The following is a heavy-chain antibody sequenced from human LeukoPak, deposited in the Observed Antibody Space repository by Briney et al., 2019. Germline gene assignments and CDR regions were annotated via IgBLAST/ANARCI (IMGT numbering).Heavy chain of an antibody. CDR3: ARPSLWFGELLGMDV. J-gene: IGHJ6*02. Sequence: ASVNVSFKASGYTFTGYYMHWVRQAPGQGLEWMGRINPNSGGTNYAQKFQGRVTMTRDTSISTAYMEPSRLRSDDTAVYYYARPSLWFGELLGMDVWGQGTRSPSP. CDR2: INPNSGGT. D-gene: IGHD3-10*01. CDR1: GYTFTGYY. V-gene: IGHV1-2*06.